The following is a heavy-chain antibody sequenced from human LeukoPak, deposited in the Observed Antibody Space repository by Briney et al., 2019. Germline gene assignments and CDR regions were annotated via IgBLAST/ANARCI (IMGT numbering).Heavy chain of an antibody. CDR1: GYTFSMYN. Sequence: GASVKVSCKASGYTFSMYNMHWVRQAPGQGLEWMGIINPGGDRTDFAQKFQGRVTMTKDTSTSTVYMQLSSLGSDDTAVYYCARGYYRLDYWGQGTLVTVSS. CDR2: INPGGDRT. CDR3: ARGYYRLDY. V-gene: IGHV1-46*01. D-gene: IGHD1-26*01. J-gene: IGHJ4*02.